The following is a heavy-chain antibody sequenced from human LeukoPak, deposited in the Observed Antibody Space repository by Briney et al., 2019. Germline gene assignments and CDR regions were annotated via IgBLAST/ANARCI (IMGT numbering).Heavy chain of an antibody. CDR1: GGSISSYY. CDR3: ARMTYSSSWYYYYGMDV. Sequence: SETLSLTCTVSGGSISSYYWSWIRQPAGKGLEWIGRIYTSGSTNYNPSLKSRVTMSVDTSKNQFSLKLSSVTAADTAVYYCARMTYSSSWYYYYGMDVWGQGTTVTVSS. V-gene: IGHV4-4*07. CDR2: IYTSGST. D-gene: IGHD6-13*01. J-gene: IGHJ6*02.